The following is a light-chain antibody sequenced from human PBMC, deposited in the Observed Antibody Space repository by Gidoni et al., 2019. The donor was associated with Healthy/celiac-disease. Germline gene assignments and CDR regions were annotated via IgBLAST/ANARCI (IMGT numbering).Light chain of an antibody. CDR1: SSNIGSNY. Sequence: QSVLTPPPSASGTPGQRVTISCSGSSSNIGSNYVYWYQQLPGTAPKLLIYRNNQRPSGVPDRFSGSKSGTSASLAISGLRSEDEADYYCAAWDDSLSAWVFGGGTKLTAL. CDR2: RNN. J-gene: IGLJ3*02. CDR3: AAWDDSLSAWV. V-gene: IGLV1-47*01.